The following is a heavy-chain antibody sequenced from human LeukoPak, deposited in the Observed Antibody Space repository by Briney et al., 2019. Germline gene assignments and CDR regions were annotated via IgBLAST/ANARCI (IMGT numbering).Heavy chain of an antibody. CDR1: GGTMSSGDDY. CDR3: ARRTVIVVVPAAIGWFAP. V-gene: IGHV4-30-4*01. CDR2: IYYSGST. D-gene: IGHD2-2*01. J-gene: IGHJ5*02. Sequence: SETLSLKCTVSGGTMSSGDDYWSWIRQPPGKGLEWIGYIYYSGSTYYNPSLKSRVTISVDTSKNQFSLKLSSVTAADTAVYYCARRTVIVVVPAAIGWFAPRGERTLDTVSS.